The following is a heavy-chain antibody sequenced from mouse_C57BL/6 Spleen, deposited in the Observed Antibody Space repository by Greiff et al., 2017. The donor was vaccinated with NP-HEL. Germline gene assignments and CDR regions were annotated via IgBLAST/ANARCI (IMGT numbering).Heavy chain of an antibody. CDR3: ARRFPGSPWFAY. J-gene: IGHJ3*01. CDR1: GYTFTSYG. D-gene: IGHD1-1*01. V-gene: IGHV1-81*01. CDR2: IYPRSGNT. Sequence: QVQLQQSGAELARPGASVKLSCKASGYTFTSYGISWVKQRTGQGLEWIGEIYPRSGNTYYNEKFKGKATLTADKSSSTAYMELRSLTSEDSAVYFCARRFPGSPWFAYWGQGTLVTVSA.